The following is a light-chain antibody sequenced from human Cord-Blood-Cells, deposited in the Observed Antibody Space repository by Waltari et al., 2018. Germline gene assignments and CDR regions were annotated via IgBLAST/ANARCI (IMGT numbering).Light chain of an antibody. CDR3: QVWDSSSDHYV. CDR1: NIGSKS. V-gene: IGLV3-21*04. Sequence: SYVLTQPPSVSVAPGKTARITCGGNNIGSKSVHWYQQKPGQAPVLVIYYDSDRPSGIAERCSGSNSGNTATLTISRVEAGDEADYYCQVWDSSSDHYVFGTGTKVTVL. CDR2: YDS. J-gene: IGLJ1*01.